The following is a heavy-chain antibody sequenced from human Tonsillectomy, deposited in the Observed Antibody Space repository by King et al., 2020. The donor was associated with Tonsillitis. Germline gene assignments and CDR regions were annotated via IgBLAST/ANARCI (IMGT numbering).Heavy chain of an antibody. CDR2: IRPDTGGT. CDR3: ARDTGGWRAFDF. V-gene: IGHV1-2*06. Sequence: VQLVESGADVKKPGASVKVSCRASGYTFTGYSIHWVRQAPGQGIQWMWRIRPDTGGTDYALSFEDRVTMTRDTSITTAYMELTSLRSDDTAVYFCARDTGGWRAFDFWGQGTLVTVSS. J-gene: IGHJ4*02. CDR1: GYTFTGYS. D-gene: IGHD6-19*01.